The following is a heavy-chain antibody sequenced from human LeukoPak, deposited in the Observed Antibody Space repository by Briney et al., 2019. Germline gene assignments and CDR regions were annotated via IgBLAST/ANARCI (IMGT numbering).Heavy chain of an antibody. CDR1: GLTFSSYA. D-gene: IGHD4-17*01. Sequence: GGPLRLSCAASGLTFSSYAMSWVRQAPGKGLEWVSAISGSGGSTYYADSVKGRFTISRVNSKNTLYLQMNSLRAEDTAVYYCAKENYGDSTGGRFQHWGQGTLVTVSS. V-gene: IGHV3-23*01. J-gene: IGHJ1*01. CDR2: ISGSGGST. CDR3: AKENYGDSTGGRFQH.